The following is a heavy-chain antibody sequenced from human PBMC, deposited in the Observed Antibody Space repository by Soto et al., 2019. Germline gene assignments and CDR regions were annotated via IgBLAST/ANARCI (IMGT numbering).Heavy chain of an antibody. Sequence: SETLSLTCTVSGGSIRDSTYFWGWIRQPPGKGLEWIGHIYYSGSTYYNPSLKSRVTISVDTSKNQFSLKLSSVTAADTAVYYCAREIVVVITSPAWFDPWGQGTLVTVSS. CDR3: AREIVVVITSPAWFDP. CDR2: IYYSGST. V-gene: IGHV4-30-4*08. CDR1: GGSIRDSTYF. D-gene: IGHD3-22*01. J-gene: IGHJ5*02.